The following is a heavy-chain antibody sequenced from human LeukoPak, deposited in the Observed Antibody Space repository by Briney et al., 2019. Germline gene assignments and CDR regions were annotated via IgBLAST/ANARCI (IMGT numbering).Heavy chain of an antibody. V-gene: IGHV4-4*07. J-gene: IGHJ4*02. D-gene: IGHD1-26*01. CDR1: GGSISSYY. CDR2: IYTSGST. Sequence: SETLSLTCTVSGGSISSYYWSWIRQPAGKGLEWMGRIYTSGSTNSYPTLKIRGTITVDEAKNQSSLKLSSVTAADTVVYYCATTRVGFSYFDYWGQGTLVTDSS. CDR3: ATTRVGFSYFDY.